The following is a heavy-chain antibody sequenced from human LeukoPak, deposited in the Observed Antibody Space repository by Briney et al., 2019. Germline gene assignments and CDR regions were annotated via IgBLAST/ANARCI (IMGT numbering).Heavy chain of an antibody. CDR1: GGSFSGYY. V-gene: IGHV4-34*01. Sequence: PSETLSLTCAVYGGSFSGYYWSWIRQPPGKGLEWIGEINHSGSTNYNPSLKSRVTISVDTSKNQFSLKLSSVTAADTAVYYCARGGRITMIVVALPYYGMDVWGQGTTVTVSS. CDR3: ARGGRITMIVVALPYYGMDV. D-gene: IGHD3-22*01. CDR2: INHSGST. J-gene: IGHJ6*02.